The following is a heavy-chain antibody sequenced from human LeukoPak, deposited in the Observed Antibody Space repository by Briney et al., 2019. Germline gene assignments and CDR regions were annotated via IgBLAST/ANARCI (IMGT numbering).Heavy chain of an antibody. Sequence: GGSLRLSCTASGFTFSDYYMSWIRQTPGKGLEWLSYISTRDNTIQYADSVKGRFTISRNNANNSVFLQMNNLRAEDSAIYYCARGARWAYYFDYWGQGSLVTVSS. J-gene: IGHJ4*02. CDR3: ARGARWAYYFDY. CDR2: ISTRDNTI. D-gene: IGHD4-23*01. CDR1: GFTFSDYY. V-gene: IGHV3-11*01.